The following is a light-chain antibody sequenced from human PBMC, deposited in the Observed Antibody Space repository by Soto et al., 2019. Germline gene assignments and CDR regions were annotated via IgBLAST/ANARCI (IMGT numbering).Light chain of an antibody. V-gene: IGKV1-5*03. Sequence: DIQMTQSPSTLSASVGDRVTITCRARQSISSWLAWYQQKPGKAPKLLIYKASNLESGVPSRFSGSGSGTEFTLTISSLQPDDFATYYCQQYSTYWTFGQGTKVEIK. CDR3: QQYSTYWT. CDR2: KAS. J-gene: IGKJ1*01. CDR1: QSISSW.